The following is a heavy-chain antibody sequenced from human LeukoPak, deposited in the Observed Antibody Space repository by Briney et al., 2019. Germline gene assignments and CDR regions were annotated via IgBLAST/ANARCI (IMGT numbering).Heavy chain of an antibody. D-gene: IGHD2-8*02. CDR2: IRPNSGGT. Sequence: ASVKVSCKASGYTFAAYYMYWVRQAPGQGLEWMGWIRPNSGGTNYAQKFQGRVTMTRDTSISTAYMELSRLRSDDTAVYYCARSRSLVSDYWGQGTLVTVSS. CDR3: ARSRSLVSDY. V-gene: IGHV1-2*02. CDR1: GYTFAAYY. J-gene: IGHJ4*02.